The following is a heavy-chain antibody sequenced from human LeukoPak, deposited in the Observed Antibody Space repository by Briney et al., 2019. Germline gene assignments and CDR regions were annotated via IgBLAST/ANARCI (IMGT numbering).Heavy chain of an antibody. CDR2: IHYVGST. V-gene: IGHV4-39*01. D-gene: IGHD3-3*01. Sequence: SSETLSRTCTVSGGSFSNYNYYWGWIRQSPGKGQEWIGSIHYVGSTYYNPSLKSRVTISVDTSKNQFSLNLSSVTAANTAVYYCASQNNFDFWSGFFDYWGLGALVTVSS. CDR1: GGSFSNYNYY. CDR3: ASQNNFDFWSGFFDY. J-gene: IGHJ4*02.